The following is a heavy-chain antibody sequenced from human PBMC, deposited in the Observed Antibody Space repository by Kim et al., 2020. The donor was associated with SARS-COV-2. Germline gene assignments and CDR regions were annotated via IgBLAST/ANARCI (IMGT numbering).Heavy chain of an antibody. CDR2: INHSGST. D-gene: IGHD2-8*01. CDR1: GGSFSGYY. Sequence: SETLSLTCAVYGGSFSGYYWSWIRQPPGKGLEWIGEINHSGSTNYNPSLKSGVTISVNTSKNQFSLKLSSMTAADTAVYYCARSNARHFDYWGQGTLVT. J-gene: IGHJ4*02. CDR3: ARSNARHFDY. V-gene: IGHV4-34*01.